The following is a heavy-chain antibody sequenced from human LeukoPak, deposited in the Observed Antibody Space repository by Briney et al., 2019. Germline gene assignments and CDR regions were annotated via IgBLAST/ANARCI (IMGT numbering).Heavy chain of an antibody. CDR1: GGSISSSSYY. V-gene: IGHV4-39*07. CDR3: ARDVTIFGVVISSYYNV. Sequence: SETLSLTCTVSGGSISSSSYYWGWIRQPPGKGLEWIGSIYYSGSTYYNPSLKSRVTISVDTSKNQFSLKLSSVTAADTAVYYCARDVTIFGVVISSYYNVWGKGTTVTASS. D-gene: IGHD3-3*01. J-gene: IGHJ6*04. CDR2: IYYSGST.